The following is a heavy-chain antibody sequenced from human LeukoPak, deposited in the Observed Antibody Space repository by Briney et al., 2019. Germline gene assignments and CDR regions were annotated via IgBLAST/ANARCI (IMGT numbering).Heavy chain of an antibody. V-gene: IGHV3-74*01. CDR3: ARGDHVGYFLDY. J-gene: IGHJ4*02. CDR1: GFTFSGYW. Sequence: GGSLRLSCAASGFTFSGYWIHWVPRAPGRGRMCVSRIYTDGSRTNYADSVWGRFTISRHNAKNTLYLQLDSLRAEDTAVYYCARGDHVGYFLDYWGQRTLVTVRS. D-gene: IGHD1-26*01. CDR2: IYTDGSRT.